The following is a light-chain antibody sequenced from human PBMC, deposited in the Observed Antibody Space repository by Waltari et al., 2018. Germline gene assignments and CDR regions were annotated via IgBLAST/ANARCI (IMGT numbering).Light chain of an antibody. V-gene: IGKV1-6*02. CDR3: LQDRTGLT. CDR2: GTS. Sequence: AIQMTQSPPSLSASVGDTVTITCRASQDLDNHLAWYQRKPGKAPKLLVYGTSILQTRVPSRFSGSGSGTTFALTISSLQPADSATYYCLQDRTGLTFGGGTKVE. J-gene: IGKJ4*01. CDR1: QDLDNH.